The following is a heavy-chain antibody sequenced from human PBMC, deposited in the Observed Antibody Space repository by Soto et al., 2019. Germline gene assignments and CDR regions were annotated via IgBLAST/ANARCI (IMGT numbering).Heavy chain of an antibody. CDR3: AKNFNELTHRYSFDY. V-gene: IGHV3-23*01. Sequence: EVQLLESGGGLVQPGGSLRLSCAASGFTFSTYGMSWVRQAPVKGLEWVSAVDSGGNTYYADSVKGRFTISRDNSKNKLYLQMNSLRVEDTAVYYCAKNFNELTHRYSFDYWGQGTLVTVSS. D-gene: IGHD3-16*02. CDR2: VDSGGNT. CDR1: GFTFSTYG. J-gene: IGHJ4*02.